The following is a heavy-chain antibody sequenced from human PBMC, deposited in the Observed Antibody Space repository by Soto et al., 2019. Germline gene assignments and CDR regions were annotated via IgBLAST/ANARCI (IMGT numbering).Heavy chain of an antibody. J-gene: IGHJ4*02. D-gene: IGHD3-3*01. CDR1: GGSFSGYY. Sequence: QVQLQQWGAGLLKPSETLSLTCAVYGGSFSGYYWSWIRQPPGKGLEWIGEINHSGSTNYNPSLKSRVTISVDTSKNQFSLKLSSVTAADTAVYYCARGRSAYYDFWSGYKSRSYFDYWGQGTLVTVSS. CDR3: ARGRSAYYDFWSGYKSRSYFDY. CDR2: INHSGST. V-gene: IGHV4-34*01.